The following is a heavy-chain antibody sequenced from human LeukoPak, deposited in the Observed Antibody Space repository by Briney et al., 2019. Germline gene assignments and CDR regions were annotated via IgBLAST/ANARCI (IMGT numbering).Heavy chain of an antibody. CDR2: ISSSSSYI. J-gene: IGHJ4*02. D-gene: IGHD3-22*01. V-gene: IGHV3-21*01. CDR3: ARDRVGDYYDSSGYPFGY. Sequence: QAGGSLRLSCAASGFTFSSYSMNWVRQAPGKGLEWVSSISSSSSYIYYADSVKGRFTTSRDNAKNSLYLQMNGLRAEDTAVYYCARDRVGDYYDSSGYPFGYWGQGTLVTVSS. CDR1: GFTFSSYS.